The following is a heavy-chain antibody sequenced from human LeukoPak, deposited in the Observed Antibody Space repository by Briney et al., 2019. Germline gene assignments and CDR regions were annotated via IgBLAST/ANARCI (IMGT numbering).Heavy chain of an antibody. Sequence: SETLSLTCAVYGGSFSGYYWSWIRQPPGKGLEWIGEINHSGSTNYNPSLKSRVTISVDTSKNQFSLKLSSVTAADTAVYYCAREGDYEPFDYWGQGTLVTVSS. CDR2: INHSGST. CDR3: AREGDYEPFDY. CDR1: GGSFSGYY. J-gene: IGHJ4*02. D-gene: IGHD4-17*01. V-gene: IGHV4-34*01.